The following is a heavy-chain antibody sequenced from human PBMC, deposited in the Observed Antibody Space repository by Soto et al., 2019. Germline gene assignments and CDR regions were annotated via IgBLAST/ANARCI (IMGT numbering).Heavy chain of an antibody. Sequence: EVQLVESGGGLVQPGGSLRLSCAASGFTFSSYWMSWVRQAPGKGLEWVANIKQDGSEKYYVDSVKGRFTISRDNAKNSLYLQMHSLRAEDTAVYYCARVSSSWYYYGMDVWGQGTTVTVSS. V-gene: IGHV3-7*05. J-gene: IGHJ6*02. D-gene: IGHD6-13*01. CDR2: IKQDGSEK. CDR1: GFTFSSYW. CDR3: ARVSSSWYYYGMDV.